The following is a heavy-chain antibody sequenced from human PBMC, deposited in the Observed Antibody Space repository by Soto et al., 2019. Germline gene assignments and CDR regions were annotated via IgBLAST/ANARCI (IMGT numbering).Heavy chain of an antibody. J-gene: IGHJ4*02. D-gene: IGHD7-27*01. CDR1: GFSFSISP. CDR3: ARDPKTSGGQHWAFNYFDS. V-gene: IGHV3-30-3*01. CDR2: ISYDGTNK. Sequence: QVQLVESGGGVVQPGRSLRLSCAASGFSFSISPMHWVRQAPGRGPDWGAVISYDGTNKFYADSVKGRFTISRDNSKSTLYLQVDSLRPEDAAVYYCARDPKTSGGQHWAFNYFDSWGQGTLVTVSS.